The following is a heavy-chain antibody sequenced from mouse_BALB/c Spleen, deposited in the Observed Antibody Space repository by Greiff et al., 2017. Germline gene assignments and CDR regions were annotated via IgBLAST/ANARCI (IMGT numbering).Heavy chain of an antibody. CDR2: ISSGGSYT. Sequence: EVQGVESGGGLVKPGGSLKLSCPASGFTFSSYAMSWVRQTPEKRLEWVATISSGGSYTYYPDSVKGRFTISRDNAKNTLYLQMSSLRSEDTAMYYCARHDGNYAMDYWGQGTSVTVSS. CDR1: GFTFSSYA. CDR3: ARHDGNYAMDY. V-gene: IGHV5-9-3*01. J-gene: IGHJ4*01. D-gene: IGHD2-3*01.